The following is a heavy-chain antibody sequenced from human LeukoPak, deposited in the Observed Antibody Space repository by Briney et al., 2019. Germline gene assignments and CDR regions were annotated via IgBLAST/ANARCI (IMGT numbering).Heavy chain of an antibody. CDR1: GFTFDDYG. CDR3: ARCSRSSTDCYSAFDI. CDR2: IVNWNGGST. D-gene: IGHD2-2*02. V-gene: IGHV3-20*04. J-gene: IGHJ3*02. Sequence: GGSLRLSCAASGFTFDDYGMSWVRQAPGKGLEWVSAIVNWNGGSTGYADSVRGRFTISRDNAKNSLYPQMNSLRAEDTALYYCARCSRSSTDCYSAFDIWGQGTMVTVSS.